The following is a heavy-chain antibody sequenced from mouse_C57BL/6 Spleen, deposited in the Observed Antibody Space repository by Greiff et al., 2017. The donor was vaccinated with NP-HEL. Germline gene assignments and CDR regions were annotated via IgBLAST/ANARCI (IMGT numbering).Heavy chain of an antibody. CDR3: ARVPNYYGSSFFDY. V-gene: IGHV1-76*01. D-gene: IGHD1-1*01. CDR2: IYPGSGNT. CDR1: GYTFTDYY. J-gene: IGHJ2*01. Sequence: VQLQQSGAELVRPGASVKLSCKASGYTFTDYYINWVKQRPGQGLEWIARIYPGSGNTYYNEKFKGKATLTAEKSSSTAYMQLSSLTSEDSAVYFCARVPNYYGSSFFDYWGQGTTLTVSS.